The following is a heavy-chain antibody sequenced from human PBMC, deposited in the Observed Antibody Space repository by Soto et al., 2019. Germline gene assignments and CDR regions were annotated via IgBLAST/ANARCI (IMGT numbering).Heavy chain of an antibody. J-gene: IGHJ5*02. CDR1: GYSFTSYW. D-gene: IGHD5-18*01. CDR2: IYPGDSDT. Sequence: XESLKISFKGSGYSFTSYWIGWVRRIPGKGLEWMGIIYPGDSDTRYSPSFQGQVTISADKSISTAYLQWSSLKASDTAMYYCARRVQLASPGWFDPWGQGTLVTVSS. CDR3: ARRVQLASPGWFDP. V-gene: IGHV5-51*01.